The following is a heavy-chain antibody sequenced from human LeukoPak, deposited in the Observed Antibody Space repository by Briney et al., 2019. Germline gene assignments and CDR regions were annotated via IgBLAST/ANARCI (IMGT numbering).Heavy chain of an antibody. CDR2: INPNSGGT. Sequence: EAPVKVSCKASGYTLTGQYMHWVPHAPGQGLEWMGWINPNSGGTNYAQKFQGRVTMTRDTSISTAYMELSRLRSDDTAVYYCARGSSGWAVTRYWGQGTLVTVSS. CDR3: ARGSSGWAVTRY. D-gene: IGHD6-19*01. V-gene: IGHV1-2*02. J-gene: IGHJ4*02. CDR1: GYTLTGQY.